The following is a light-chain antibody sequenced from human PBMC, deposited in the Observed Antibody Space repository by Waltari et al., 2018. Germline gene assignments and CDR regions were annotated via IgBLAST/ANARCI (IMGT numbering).Light chain of an antibody. CDR2: WGS. CDR3: QQYYSTLT. V-gene: IGKV4-1*01. CDR1: VLYSSNNKNY. Sequence: VLYSSNNKNYLAWYQQKPGQPPKLLIYWGSTRESGVPDRFSGSGSGTDFTLTISSLQAEDVAVYYGQQYYSTLTFGGGTKVEIK. J-gene: IGKJ4*01.